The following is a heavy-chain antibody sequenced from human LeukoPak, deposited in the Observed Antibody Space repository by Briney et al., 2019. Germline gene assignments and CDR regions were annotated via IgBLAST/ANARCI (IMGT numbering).Heavy chain of an antibody. CDR1: GGSIGGDH. Sequence: SETLSLTCTISGGSIGGDHWSWLRQAPGKGLEWIGYISYTGSTSYNPSLRNRVTISLHTSENQFSLRLTSVTAADTAVYYCARAVTGTSMVDYWGQGTLVAVSS. D-gene: IGHD6-19*01. CDR3: ARAVTGTSMVDY. J-gene: IGHJ4*02. CDR2: ISYTGST. V-gene: IGHV4-59*08.